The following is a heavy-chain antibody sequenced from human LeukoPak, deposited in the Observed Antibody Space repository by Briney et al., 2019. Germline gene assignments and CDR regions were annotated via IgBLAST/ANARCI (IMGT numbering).Heavy chain of an antibody. CDR2: ISWNSGSI. J-gene: IGHJ1*01. CDR1: GFTFSSYA. D-gene: IGHD6-13*01. V-gene: IGHV3-9*01. Sequence: QPGGSLRLSCAASGFTFSSYAMHWVRQAPGKGLEWVSGISWNSGSIGYADSVKGRFTISRDNAKNSLYLQMNSLRAEDTALYYCAKDAIAAAGTGYFQHWGQGTLVTVSS. CDR3: AKDAIAAAGTGYFQH.